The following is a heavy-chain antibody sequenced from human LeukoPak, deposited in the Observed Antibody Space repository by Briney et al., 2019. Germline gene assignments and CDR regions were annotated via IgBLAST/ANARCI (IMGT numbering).Heavy chain of an antibody. V-gene: IGHV1-2*02. CDR1: GYTFTGYY. Sequence: ASVKVSCKASGYTFTGYYMHWVRQAPGQGLEWMGWINPNSGGTNYAQKFQGRVTMTRDTSISTAYMELSRLRSDDTAVYYCVRDIYYGSGSPVGYWGQGTLVTVSS. CDR3: VRDIYYGSGSPVGY. D-gene: IGHD3-10*01. CDR2: INPNSGGT. J-gene: IGHJ4*02.